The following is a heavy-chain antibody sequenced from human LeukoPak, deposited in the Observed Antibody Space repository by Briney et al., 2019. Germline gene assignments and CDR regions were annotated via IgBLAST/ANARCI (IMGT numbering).Heavy chain of an antibody. CDR2: ISSSSSHI. CDR3: ARITPWIQYQEYGLDV. Sequence: GGSLRPSCAVSGFIFSSYSMHWVRQAPGKGLEWVSSISSSSSHIYYADSVKGRFTISRDNAKNSLYLQMTSLRAGDTAVYYCARITPWIQYQEYGLDVWGQGTTVTVSS. V-gene: IGHV3-21*01. D-gene: IGHD5-18*01. CDR1: GFIFSSYS. J-gene: IGHJ6*02.